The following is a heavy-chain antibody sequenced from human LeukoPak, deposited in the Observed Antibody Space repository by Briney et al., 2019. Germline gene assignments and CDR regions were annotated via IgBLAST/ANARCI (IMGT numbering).Heavy chain of an antibody. V-gene: IGHV4-30-4*08. D-gene: IGHD2-2*02. J-gene: IGHJ3*02. CDR2: IYFNGDT. CDR1: GGSIRSGDYY. Sequence: PSETLSLTCIVSGGSIRSGDYYWSWIRQPQGKGLEWIGYIYFNGDTYYNPSLKSRVSISVDMSKNQFSLKLSSVTAADTAVYYCARAGVVPAAINRAFDIWGQGSVVTVSS. CDR3: ARAGVVPAAINRAFDI.